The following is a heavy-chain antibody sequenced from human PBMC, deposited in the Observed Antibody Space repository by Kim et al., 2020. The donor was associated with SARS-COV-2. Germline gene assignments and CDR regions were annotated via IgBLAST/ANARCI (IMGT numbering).Heavy chain of an antibody. V-gene: IGHV1-69*13. J-gene: IGHJ5*02. D-gene: IGHD3-10*01. CDR1: GGTFSSYA. CDR3: ARVPSHWGGGSGSYLSGWFDP. CDR2: IIPIFGTA. Sequence: SVKVSCKASGGTFSSYAISWVRQAPGQGLEWMGGIIPIFGTANYAQKFQGRVTITAYESTSTAYMELSSLRTEDTAVYYCARVPSHWGGGSGSYLSGWFDPWGQGTLVTVSS.